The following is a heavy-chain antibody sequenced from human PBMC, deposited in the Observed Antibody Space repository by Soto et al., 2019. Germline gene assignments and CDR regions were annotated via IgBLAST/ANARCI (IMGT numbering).Heavy chain of an antibody. Sequence: SETRSLACVVYGGSFSGYYCSWIRHPPGKALEWIGEINHSGSTNYNPSLKSRVTISVDTSKNQFSLKLSSVTAADTAVYYCARRYSPLVPGGFDPWGQGTLVTVSS. V-gene: IGHV4-34*01. J-gene: IGHJ5*02. D-gene: IGHD6-13*01. CDR2: INHSGST. CDR1: GGSFSGYY. CDR3: ARRYSPLVPGGFDP.